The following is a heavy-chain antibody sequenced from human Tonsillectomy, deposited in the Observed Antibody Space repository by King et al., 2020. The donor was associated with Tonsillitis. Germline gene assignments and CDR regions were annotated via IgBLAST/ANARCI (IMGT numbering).Heavy chain of an antibody. CDR3: ARGSWGVGPYYGMDV. V-gene: IGHV3-23*04. CDR2: ITDSGSKT. D-gene: IGHD1-26*01. J-gene: IGHJ6*02. Sequence: VQLVESGGAWVQPGGSLRLSCAASGFAFSSYAMSWVRQAPGKGPEWVSAITDSGSKTYYADSVEGRLTISRDNSTNTLYLQMNSLRAEDTAIYYCARGSWGVGPYYGMDVWGRGTTVTVSS. CDR1: GFAFSSYA.